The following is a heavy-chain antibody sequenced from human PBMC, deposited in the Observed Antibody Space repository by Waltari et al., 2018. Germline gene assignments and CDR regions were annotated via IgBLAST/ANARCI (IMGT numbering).Heavy chain of an antibody. J-gene: IGHJ4*02. Sequence: QVQLQESGPGLVKPSETLSLTCVVSGYSISSDYYWGWIRQPPGKGLEGMACVYSSVAHKYNPSLQSRVTISIDSAKTQLSLKLDSVTAADAAVYYWARGPLGTMRDYWGQGILVTVAS. CDR1: GYSISSDYY. CDR2: VYSSVAH. CDR3: ARGPLGTMRDY. D-gene: IGHD1-1*01. V-gene: IGHV4-38-2*01.